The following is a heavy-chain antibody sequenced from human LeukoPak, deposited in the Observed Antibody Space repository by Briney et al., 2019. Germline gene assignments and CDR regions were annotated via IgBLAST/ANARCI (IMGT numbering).Heavy chain of an antibody. CDR1: GGSFSGYY. D-gene: IGHD3-3*01. CDR2: INHSGSA. J-gene: IGHJ5*02. Sequence: SETLSLTCAVFGGSFSGYYWSWIRQPPGKGLEWIGEINHSGSANYNPSLKSRVTISVDTSKNQFSLKLSSVTAADTSVYYCARGRITISWGQGTLVTVSS. V-gene: IGHV4-34*01. CDR3: ARGRITIS.